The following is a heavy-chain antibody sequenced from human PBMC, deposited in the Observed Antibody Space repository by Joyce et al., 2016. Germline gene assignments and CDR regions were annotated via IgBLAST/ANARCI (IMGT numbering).Heavy chain of an antibody. D-gene: IGHD5-12*01. J-gene: IGHJ4*02. V-gene: IGHV3-21*01. Sequence: EVQLVESGGGLVKPGGSLRLSCAASGFTFSSYSMNWVRQAPGKGLEWVSSISSSRSYIYYADSVKGRFTISRDNAKNSLYLQMNSLRAEDTAVYYCASGYSGYDFEAYFDYWGQGTLVTVSS. CDR1: GFTFSSYS. CDR3: ASGYSGYDFEAYFDY. CDR2: ISSSRSYI.